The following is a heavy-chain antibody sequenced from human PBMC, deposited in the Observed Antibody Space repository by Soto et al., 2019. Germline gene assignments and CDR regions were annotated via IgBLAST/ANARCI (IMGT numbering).Heavy chain of an antibody. CDR2: IYYSGST. J-gene: IGHJ4*02. V-gene: IGHV4-39*01. Sequence: QLQLQESGPGLVKPSETLSLTCTVSGGSISSSSYYWGWIRQPPGKGLEWIGSIYYSGSTYYNPPPKGRVTISVDTSKDPSSLKLSSVTAADTAVYYCARRGSSSWYGYWGQGTLVTVSS. CDR3: ARRGSSSWYGY. D-gene: IGHD6-13*01. CDR1: GGSISSSSYY.